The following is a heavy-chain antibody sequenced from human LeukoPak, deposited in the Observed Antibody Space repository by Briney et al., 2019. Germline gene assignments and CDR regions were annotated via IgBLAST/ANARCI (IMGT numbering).Heavy chain of an antibody. CDR3: ARGGYHNYDSSGYYYFDY. V-gene: IGHV1-2*06. D-gene: IGHD3-22*01. CDR2: INPNSGGT. Sequence: ASVKVSCKASGYTFTGYYMHWVRQAPGQGLEWMGRINPNSGGTNYAQKFQGRVTTTRDTSISTAYMELSRLRSDDTAVYYCARGGYHNYDSSGYYYFDYWGQGTLVTVSS. J-gene: IGHJ4*02. CDR1: GYTFTGYY.